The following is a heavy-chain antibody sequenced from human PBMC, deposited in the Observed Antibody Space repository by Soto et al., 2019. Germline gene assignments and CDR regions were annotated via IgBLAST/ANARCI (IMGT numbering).Heavy chain of an antibody. CDR2: INAGNGNT. J-gene: IGHJ4*02. CDR3: AIMSRFQWLDPFDY. V-gene: IGHV1-3*01. Sequence: ASVKVSCKASGYTFTSYAMHWVRQAPGQRLEMMGWINAGNGNTKYSQKFQGRVTITRDTSASTAYMELSSLRSEDTAVYYCAIMSRFQWLDPFDYWGQGTLVTVSS. D-gene: IGHD6-19*01. CDR1: GYTFTSYA.